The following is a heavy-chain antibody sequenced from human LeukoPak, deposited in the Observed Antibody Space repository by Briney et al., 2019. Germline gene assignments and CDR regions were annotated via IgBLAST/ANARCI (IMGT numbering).Heavy chain of an antibody. CDR2: ISSSSSYI. J-gene: IGHJ4*02. Sequence: GSLRLSCAASGFSFSSYTMNWVRQAPGKGLEWVSIISSSSSYIYYADSVKGRFTISRDNAKNALYLQMNSVRVEDTAVYYCARDGRCGGDCYASWGQGTLVTVSS. CDR3: ARDGRCGGDCYAS. V-gene: IGHV3-21*01. CDR1: GFSFSSYT. D-gene: IGHD2-21*02.